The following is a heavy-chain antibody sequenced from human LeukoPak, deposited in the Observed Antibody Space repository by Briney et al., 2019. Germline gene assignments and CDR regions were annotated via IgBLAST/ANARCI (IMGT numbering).Heavy chain of an antibody. D-gene: IGHD5-18*01. CDR2: IKSKTDGGTT. CDR3: TSDQLRTYIYGRLDY. Sequence: PGGSLRLFCASSGFTFSNACMRGAPQAPGKGLEWVGRIKSKTDGGTTDYAAPVKGRFTISRDDSKNTLYLQMNSLKTEDKAVYYCTSDQLRTYIYGRLDYRGQGTLVTVSS. J-gene: IGHJ4*02. V-gene: IGHV3-15*01. CDR1: GFTFSNAC.